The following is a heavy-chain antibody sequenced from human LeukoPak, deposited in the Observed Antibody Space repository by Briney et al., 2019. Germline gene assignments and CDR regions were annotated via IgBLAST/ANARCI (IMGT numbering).Heavy chain of an antibody. Sequence: ASVKVSCKASGYTFTSYDINWVRQATGQGLEWMGWMNPNSGNTGYAQKFQGRVTMTRNTSISTAYMELSSLRSEDTAVYYCARYYYDSSGYNYYYYGMDVWGQGTTVTVSS. CDR3: ARYYYDSSGYNYYYYGMDV. CDR1: GYTFTSYD. D-gene: IGHD3-22*01. V-gene: IGHV1-8*01. J-gene: IGHJ6*02. CDR2: MNPNSGNT.